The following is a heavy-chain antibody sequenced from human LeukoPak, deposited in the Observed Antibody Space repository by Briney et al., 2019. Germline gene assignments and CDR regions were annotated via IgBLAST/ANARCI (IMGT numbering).Heavy chain of an antibody. CDR1: GFTFSSYG. V-gene: IGHV3-30*18. CDR2: ISYDGSTK. D-gene: IGHD6-13*01. Sequence: GGSLRPSCAASGFTFSSYGMHWVRQAPGKGMEWVAVISYDGSTKYYADSVKGQFTISRDNSKNTLYLQMDSLRAEDTAVYYCAKAAAGTEYYFEYWGQGTLVTVSS. J-gene: IGHJ4*02. CDR3: AKAAAGTEYYFEY.